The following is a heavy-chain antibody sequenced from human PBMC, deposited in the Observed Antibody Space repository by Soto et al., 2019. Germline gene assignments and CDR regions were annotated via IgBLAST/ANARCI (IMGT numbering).Heavy chain of an antibody. J-gene: IGHJ6*02. Sequence: ASVKVSCKASGYTFTRSGISWVRQAPGQGLEWMGWISTYNGDTDYAQTFQGRVTMTTDTSTSTVHMEVRSLRSDDTAVYYCAREGVAPYYYYGMDVWGQGTPVTVSS. CDR2: ISTYNGDT. V-gene: IGHV1-18*01. CDR1: GYTFTRSG. D-gene: IGHD5-12*01. CDR3: AREGVAPYYYYGMDV.